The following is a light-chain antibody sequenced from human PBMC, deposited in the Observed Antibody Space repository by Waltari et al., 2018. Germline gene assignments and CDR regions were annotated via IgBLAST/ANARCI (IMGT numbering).Light chain of an antibody. CDR3: QQYHTTPWT. CDR2: WAS. Sequence: DFVMTQSPDSLAVSLGERATINCKSSQSFLYSPNNKNYLAWYQQKPGQPPHLLIYWASTRESGVPDRFSGSGSGTDFTLTISSLQAEDAAVYYCQQYHTTPWTFGQGTKVEIK. V-gene: IGKV4-1*01. J-gene: IGKJ1*01. CDR1: QSFLYSPNNKNY.